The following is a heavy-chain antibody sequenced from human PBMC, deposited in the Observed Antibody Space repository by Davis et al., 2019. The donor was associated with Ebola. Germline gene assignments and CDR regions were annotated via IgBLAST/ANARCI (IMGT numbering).Heavy chain of an antibody. CDR3: ARWSMGLGFLEWFAYDY. CDR1: GYTFTGYY. D-gene: IGHD3-3*01. CDR2: INPNSGGT. J-gene: IGHJ4*02. V-gene: IGHV1-2*02. Sequence: ASVKVSCKASGYTFTGYYMHWVRQAPGQGLEWMGWINPNSGGTNYAQKFQGRVTMTRDTSISTAYMELSRLRSDDTAVYYCARWSMGLGFLEWFAYDYWGQGTLVTVSS.